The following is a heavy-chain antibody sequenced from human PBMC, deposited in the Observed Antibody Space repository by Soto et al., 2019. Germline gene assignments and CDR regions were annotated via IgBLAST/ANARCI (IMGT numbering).Heavy chain of an antibody. CDR1: GGSISTYY. CDR3: ARHELGFCSGGTCPYYFDY. CDR2: IDYSGGA. V-gene: IGHV4-59*08. D-gene: IGHD2-15*01. Sequence: SETLSLTCTVSGGSISTYYWSWIRQPPWKGLEWIGYIDYSGGAKYNPSLKSRVTISLDTSKNQFSLKVSSVTAADTAVYFCARHELGFCSGGTCPYYFDYWGQGTLVTVSS. J-gene: IGHJ4*02.